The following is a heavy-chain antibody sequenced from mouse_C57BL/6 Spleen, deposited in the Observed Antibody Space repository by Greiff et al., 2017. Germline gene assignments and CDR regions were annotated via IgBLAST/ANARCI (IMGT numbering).Heavy chain of an antibody. Sequence: QVQLQQSGAELVKPGASVKLSCKASGYTFTSYWMHWVKQRPGRGLGWIGRIDPNSGGTKYNEKFKSKATLTIDKPSSTAYMQLSCLTSEDSAVYYSARGVGISLLHFDVWGTGTTVTVSS. CDR3: ARGVGISLLHFDV. V-gene: IGHV1-72*01. J-gene: IGHJ1*03. CDR1: GYTFTSYW. CDR2: IDPNSGGT. D-gene: IGHD1-3*01.